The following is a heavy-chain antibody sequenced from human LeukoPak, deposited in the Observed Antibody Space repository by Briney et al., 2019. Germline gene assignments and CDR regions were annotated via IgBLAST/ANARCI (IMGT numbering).Heavy chain of an antibody. J-gene: IGHJ6*03. Sequence: GGSLRLSCAASGFTFSSYGMHWVRQAPGKGLEWVAFIRYDGSNKYYADSVKGRFTISRDNSKNTLYLQMNSLRAEDTAVYYCVKESAGTTWENYYYMDVWGKGTTVTVSS. CDR2: IRYDGSNK. CDR1: GFTFSSYG. D-gene: IGHD6-19*01. CDR3: VKESAGTTWENYYYMDV. V-gene: IGHV3-30*02.